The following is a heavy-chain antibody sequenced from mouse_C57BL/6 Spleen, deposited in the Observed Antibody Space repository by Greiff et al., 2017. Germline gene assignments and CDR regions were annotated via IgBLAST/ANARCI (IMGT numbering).Heavy chain of an antibody. CDR3: ARDHGNYDFLAY. V-gene: IGHV5-4*01. CDR2: ISDGGSYT. D-gene: IGHD2-1*01. J-gene: IGHJ3*01. CDR1: GFTFSSYA. Sequence: EVKLMESGGGLVKPGGSLKLSCAASGFTFSSYAMSWVRQTPEKRLEWVATISDGGSYTYYPDNVKGRFTISRDNAKNNLYLQMSHLKSEDTAMYYCARDHGNYDFLAYWGQGTLVTVSA.